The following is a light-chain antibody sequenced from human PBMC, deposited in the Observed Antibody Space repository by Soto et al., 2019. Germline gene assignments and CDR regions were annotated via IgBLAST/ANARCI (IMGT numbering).Light chain of an antibody. V-gene: IGKV3D-7*01. CDR2: GAS. CDR1: QSVSSSY. Sequence: EIVMTQSPATLSLSPGERATLSCRASQSVSSSYLSWYQQKPGQAPRLLIYGASTRATGIPDRFSGSKSGTDFTLTIRALEPEDAAVYYCQQYASSPITFGQGTRLEIK. J-gene: IGKJ5*01. CDR3: QQYASSPIT.